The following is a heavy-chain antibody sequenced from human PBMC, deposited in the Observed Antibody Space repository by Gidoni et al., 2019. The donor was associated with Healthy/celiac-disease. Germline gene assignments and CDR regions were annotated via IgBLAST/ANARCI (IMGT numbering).Heavy chain of an antibody. CDR1: GYTFTSYA. J-gene: IGHJ4*02. D-gene: IGHD6-19*01. V-gene: IGHV1-3*01. Sequence: QVQLVQSGAEVKKPGASVKVSCKASGYTFTSYAMHWVRQAPGQRLEWMGWINAGNGNTKYSQKFQGRVTITRDTSASTAYMELSSLRSEDTAVYYCARGSYSSGWTRFGYWGQGTLVTVSS. CDR2: INAGNGNT. CDR3: ARGSYSSGWTRFGY.